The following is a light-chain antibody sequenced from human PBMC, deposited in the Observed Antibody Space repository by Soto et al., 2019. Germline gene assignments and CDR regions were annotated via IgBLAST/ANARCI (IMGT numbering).Light chain of an antibody. CDR1: QTVNTY. J-gene: IGKJ1*01. CDR3: QHYNSYSEA. Sequence: DIQMTQSPSTLSGSIGDRVTITCRASQTVNTYLHWYQQKPGKAPKLLIYKASTLKSGVPSRFSGSGSGTEFTLTISSLQPDDFATYYCQHYNSYSEAFGQGTKVDI. V-gene: IGKV1-5*03. CDR2: KAS.